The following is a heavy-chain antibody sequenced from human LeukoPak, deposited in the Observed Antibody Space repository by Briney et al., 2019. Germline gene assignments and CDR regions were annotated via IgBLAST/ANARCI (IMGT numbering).Heavy chain of an antibody. CDR2: IYYSGST. D-gene: IGHD5-24*01. CDR3: ARERRDGYNHYYYYNYMDV. CDR1: GGSISNSRDY. J-gene: IGHJ6*03. V-gene: IGHV4-39*07. Sequence: PSETLSLTCTVSGGSISNSRDYWAWIRQPPGKGLEWIANIYYSGSTYYNPSLKSRVTISVDTSKNQFSLKLSSVTAADTAVYYCARERRDGYNHYYYYNYMDVWGKGTTVTVSS.